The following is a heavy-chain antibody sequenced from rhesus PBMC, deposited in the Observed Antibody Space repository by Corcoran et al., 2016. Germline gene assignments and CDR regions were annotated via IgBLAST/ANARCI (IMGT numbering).Heavy chain of an antibody. CDR1: GCSISTNY. CDR3: ARVLTPTISLDV. CDR2: ISGSGGST. V-gene: IGHV4-173*01. Sequence: QLQLQESGPGLVKPSETLSLTCAASGCSISTNYWSWIRQPPGKGLEGIGRISGSGGSTDYNPSLKSRVTISTDTSKNQFSLKLSSVTAADTAVYYCARVLTPTISLDVWGRGVLVTVSS. D-gene: IGHD3-40*01. J-gene: IGHJ5-2*02.